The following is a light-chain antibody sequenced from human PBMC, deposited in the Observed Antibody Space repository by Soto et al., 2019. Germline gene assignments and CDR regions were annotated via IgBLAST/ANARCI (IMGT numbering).Light chain of an antibody. CDR3: QQYDTLYT. V-gene: IGKV1-39*01. J-gene: IGKJ2*01. CDR2: AAS. Sequence: DLQTAQSPSSVFASVGDSVTLPCRARQSISSYLKWYQQKPGKAPKLLIYAASRLQSGVPSRFSGSGAGTDFTLTSSSLQPDEVATYYCQQYDTLYTGGQGTK. CDR1: QSISSY.